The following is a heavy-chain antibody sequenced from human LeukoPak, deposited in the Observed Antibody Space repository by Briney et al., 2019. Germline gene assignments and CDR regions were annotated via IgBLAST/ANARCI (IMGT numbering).Heavy chain of an antibody. CDR3: ARDRASWSGRSYWYFDL. CDR2: IDSDGSRI. V-gene: IGHV3-74*03. D-gene: IGHD3-3*01. CDR1: GFTFSTSW. Sequence: PGGSLRLSCEGSGFTFSTSWMHWVRQAPGKGLVWVSRIDSDGSRITYADSVKGRFTISRDNAKNSLYLQMNSLRAEDTAVYYCARDRASWSGRSYWYFDLWGRGTLVTVSS. J-gene: IGHJ2*01.